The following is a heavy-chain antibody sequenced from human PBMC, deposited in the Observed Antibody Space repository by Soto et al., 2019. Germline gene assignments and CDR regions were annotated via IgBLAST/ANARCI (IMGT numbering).Heavy chain of an antibody. CDR1: GYTFTSYG. D-gene: IGHD2-2*01. V-gene: IGHV1-18*01. CDR2: ISAYNGNT. Sequence: QVRLVQSGAEVKKPGASVKVSCKASGYTFTSYGISWVRQAPGQGLEWMGWISAYNGNTNYAQKVQGRVTMTTDASTSTAYMELRSLRSDDTAVYYCARRSTSWMYYYMDVWGKGTTVTVSS. CDR3: ARRSTSWMYYYMDV. J-gene: IGHJ6*03.